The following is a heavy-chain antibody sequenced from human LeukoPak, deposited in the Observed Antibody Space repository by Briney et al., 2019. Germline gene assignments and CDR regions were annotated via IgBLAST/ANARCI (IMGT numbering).Heavy chain of an antibody. J-gene: IGHJ4*02. Sequence: GGSLRLSCAASGFTFTKTWMSWVRQAPGKGLEWVSVIYSGSTTYYADSVKGRFTIYRDNSKNTLYLQMNNLRAEDTAVYYCARGPRYCSSTSCYDYWGQGTLVTVSS. V-gene: IGHV3-66*01. CDR3: ARGPRYCSSTSCYDY. CDR1: GFTFTKTW. CDR2: IYSGSTT. D-gene: IGHD2-2*01.